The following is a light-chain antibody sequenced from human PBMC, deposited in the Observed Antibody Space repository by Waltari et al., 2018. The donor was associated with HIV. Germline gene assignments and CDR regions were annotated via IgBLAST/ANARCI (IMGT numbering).Light chain of an antibody. V-gene: IGLV1-40*01. J-gene: IGLJ3*02. Sequence: QSVLTQPPSVSGAPGQRVTISCTGNSSNIGAGFDVHWYQHLPNTAPKLLIYGDTNRPWGVPDRFSGSKAGTAASLAITGLQADDEADYYGQSYDSGLSVVFGGGTKLTVL. CDR2: GDT. CDR3: QSYDSGLSVV. CDR1: SSNIGAGFD.